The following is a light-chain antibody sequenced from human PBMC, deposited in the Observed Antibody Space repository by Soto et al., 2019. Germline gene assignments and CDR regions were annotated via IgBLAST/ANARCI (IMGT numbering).Light chain of an antibody. CDR3: MQALQTPPT. CDR1: QSLLYSNGYNY. CDR2: LGS. V-gene: IGKV2-28*01. J-gene: IGKJ1*01. Sequence: DIVMTQSPLSLPVTPGEPASISCRSSQSLLYSNGYNYLDWYLQKPGQSPQLLIYLGSNRASGVSDRFSGSGSGTDFTLKISRVEAEDVGVYYCMQALQTPPTFGQGTKVEIK.